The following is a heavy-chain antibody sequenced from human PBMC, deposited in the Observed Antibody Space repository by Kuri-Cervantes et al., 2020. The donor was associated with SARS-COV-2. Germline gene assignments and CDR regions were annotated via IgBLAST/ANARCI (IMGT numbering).Heavy chain of an antibody. CDR3: ADWELLQL. CDR1: GFTFSNYA. D-gene: IGHD1-26*01. CDR2: ISGGGST. J-gene: IGHJ4*02. V-gene: IGHV3-23*01. Sequence: GESLKISCAASGFTFSNYALSWVRQAPGKGLEWVATISGGGSTYYADSVKGRFTISRDNSKNTLYLQMNSLRAEDTAVYYCADWELLQLWGQGTLVTVSS.